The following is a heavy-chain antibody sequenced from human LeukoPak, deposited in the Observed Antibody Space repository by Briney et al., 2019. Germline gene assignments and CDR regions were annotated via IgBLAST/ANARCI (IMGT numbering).Heavy chain of an antibody. V-gene: IGHV3-21*01. CDR2: ISSSSSYI. Sequence: KPGGSLRLSCAASGFTFSSYSMNWVRQAPGKGQEWVSSISSSSSYIYYADSVKGRFTISRDNAKNSLYLQMNSLRAEDTAVYYCARIPLVATIYYGMDVWGQGTTVTVSS. CDR3: ARIPLVATIYYGMDV. CDR1: GFTFSSYS. D-gene: IGHD5-12*01. J-gene: IGHJ6*02.